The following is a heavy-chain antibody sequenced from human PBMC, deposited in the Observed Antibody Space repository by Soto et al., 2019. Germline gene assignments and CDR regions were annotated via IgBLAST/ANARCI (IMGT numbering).Heavy chain of an antibody. D-gene: IGHD3-22*01. CDR1: GFTFSTYR. Sequence: GGSLRRSGAASGFTFSTYRMNWVRQAPGKGLEWVSYISSSSSTIYYADSVKGRFTISRDNAKNSLYLQINSLRDEDTAVYYCARWPNTYYSVISGYTDYWGQGT. CDR3: ARWPNTYYSVISGYTDY. V-gene: IGHV3-48*02. CDR2: ISSSSSTI. J-gene: IGHJ4*02.